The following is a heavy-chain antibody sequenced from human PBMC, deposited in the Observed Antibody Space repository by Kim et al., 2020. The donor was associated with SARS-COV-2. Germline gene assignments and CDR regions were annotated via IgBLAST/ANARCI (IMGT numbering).Heavy chain of an antibody. V-gene: IGHV3-30*18. CDR1: GFTFSSYG. CDR3: AKSAAGYSSSWYDLWSYYYYYMDV. Sequence: GGSLRLSCAASGFTFSSYGMHWVRQAPGKGLEWVAVISYDGSNKYYADSVKGRFTISRDNSKNTLYLQMNSLRAEDTAVYYCAKSAAGYSSSWYDLWSYYYYYMDVWGKGTTVTVSS. D-gene: IGHD6-13*01. J-gene: IGHJ6*03. CDR2: ISYDGSNK.